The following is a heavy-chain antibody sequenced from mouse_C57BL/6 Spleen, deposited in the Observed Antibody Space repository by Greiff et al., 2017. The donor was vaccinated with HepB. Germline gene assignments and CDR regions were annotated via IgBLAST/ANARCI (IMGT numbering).Heavy chain of an antibody. CDR1: GYSFTGYY. J-gene: IGHJ4*01. CDR3: ARELITTKYYAMGD. D-gene: IGHD1-1*01. V-gene: IGHV1-42*01. Sequence: EVQLVESGPELVKPGASVKISCKASGYSFTGYYINWVKQRPEKSLEWIGVINPRTGGTNYNEKFKAKATVTVDKSSSTAYMQLKSLTSEDSAVYYCARELITTKYYAMGDWGKGTSVTV. CDR2: INPRTGGT.